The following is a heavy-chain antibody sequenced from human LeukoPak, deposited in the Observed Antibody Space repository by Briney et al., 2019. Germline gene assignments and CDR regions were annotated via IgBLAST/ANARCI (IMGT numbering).Heavy chain of an antibody. CDR3: ARDSWGACSTSCYSSAFDI. D-gene: IGHD2-2*02. CDR1: GGSISSGSYY. V-gene: IGHV4-61*02. J-gene: IGHJ3*02. CDR2: IYTRGST. Sequence: SQTLSLTCTVSGGSISSGSYYWSWIRQPAGKGLEWIGRIYTRGSTNYNPSLKSRVTISVDTSKNQVSLKLSSVTAADTAVYYCARDSWGACSTSCYSSAFDIWGQGTMVTVSS.